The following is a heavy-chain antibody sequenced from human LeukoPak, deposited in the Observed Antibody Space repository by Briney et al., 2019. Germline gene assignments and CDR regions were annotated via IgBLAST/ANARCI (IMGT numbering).Heavy chain of an antibody. J-gene: IGHJ5*02. D-gene: IGHD3-3*01. V-gene: IGHV1-18*01. CDR1: GYTFTKYG. Sequence: ASVKVSCKASGYTFTKYGFNWVRQAPGQGLEWMGRTGVYNGNTIYAQKFQGRLTMTTDTSTSTAYMELRSLRSDDTAVYYCARDQTSSGYYYNWLDPWGQGTQVTVSS. CDR2: TGVYNGNT. CDR3: ARDQTSSGYYYNWLDP.